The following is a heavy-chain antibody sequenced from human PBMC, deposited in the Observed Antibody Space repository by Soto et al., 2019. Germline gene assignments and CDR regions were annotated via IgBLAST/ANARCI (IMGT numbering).Heavy chain of an antibody. CDR1: GFTFSSYG. J-gene: IGHJ4*02. D-gene: IGHD2-8*02. CDR2: ISYDGSNK. CDR3: AKDVLRDGPYFDY. Sequence: GGSLRLSCAASGFTFSSYGMHWVRQAPGKGLEWVAVISYDGSNKYYADSVKGRFTISRDNSKNTLYLQMNSLRAEDTAVYYCAKDVLRDGPYFDYWGQGTLVTVSS. V-gene: IGHV3-30*18.